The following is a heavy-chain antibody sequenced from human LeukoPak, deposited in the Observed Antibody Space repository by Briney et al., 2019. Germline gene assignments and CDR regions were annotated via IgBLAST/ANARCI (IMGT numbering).Heavy chain of an antibody. CDR2: INPNSGGT. Sequence: ASVKVSCKASGYTFTGYYMHWVRQAPGQGLEWMGWINPNSGGTNYAQKFQGKVTMTRDTSISTAYMELSRLRSDDTAVYYCARAYCGGDCYPDYWGQGTLVTVSS. CDR3: ARAYCGGDCYPDY. V-gene: IGHV1-2*02. CDR1: GYTFTGYY. D-gene: IGHD2-21*02. J-gene: IGHJ4*02.